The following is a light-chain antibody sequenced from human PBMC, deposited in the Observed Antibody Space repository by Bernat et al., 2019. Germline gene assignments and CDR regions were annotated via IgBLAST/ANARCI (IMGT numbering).Light chain of an antibody. CDR2: AAS. CDR3: QQSYSTPYT. J-gene: IGKJ2*01. CDR1: QSISSY. Sequence: DIQMTQSPSSLSASVGDRVTITCRASQSISSYLNWYQQKPVKAPKLLIYAASSLQSGVPSRFSGSGSGTDFTLTISSLQPEDFATYYCQQSYSTPYTFGQATKLEIK. V-gene: IGKV1-39*01.